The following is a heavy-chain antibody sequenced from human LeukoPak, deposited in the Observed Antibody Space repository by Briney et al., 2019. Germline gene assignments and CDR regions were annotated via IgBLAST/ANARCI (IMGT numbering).Heavy chain of an antibody. J-gene: IGHJ4*02. CDR3: ARGGDYYY. V-gene: IGHV3-74*03. CDR2: INFDGSII. D-gene: IGHD4-17*01. Sequence: GGSLRLSCAASGFTLTDYWMHWVRQAQGKALVSVSLINFDGSIITYAHSVNGPFTISTDNAKNTLYLQMNSLKAEDTAVYFCARGGDYYYWGQGTVVTVSS. CDR1: GFTLTDYW.